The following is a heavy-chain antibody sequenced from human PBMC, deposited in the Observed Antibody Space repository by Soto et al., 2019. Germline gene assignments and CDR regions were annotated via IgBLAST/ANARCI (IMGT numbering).Heavy chain of an antibody. CDR1: GGSISSGGYY. CDR3: ASQSEGWSLDAFDI. CDR2: IYYSGST. D-gene: IGHD2-15*01. Sequence: PSETLSLTCTVSGGSISSGGYYWSWIRQHPGKGLEWIGYIYYSGSTYYNPSLKSRVTISVDTSKNQFSLKLSSVTAADTAVYYCASQSEGWSLDAFDIWGQGTMVTVSS. V-gene: IGHV4-31*03. J-gene: IGHJ3*02.